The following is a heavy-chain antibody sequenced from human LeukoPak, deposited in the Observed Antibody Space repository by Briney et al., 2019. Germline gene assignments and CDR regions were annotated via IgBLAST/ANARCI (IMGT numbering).Heavy chain of an antibody. Sequence: SETLSLTCAVYGGSFSGYYWSWIRQPPGKGLEWIGEINHSGSTNYNPSLKSRVTISVNTSKNQFSLKLSSVTAADTAVYYCAREFGPGHFDYWGQGTLVTVLS. CDR2: INHSGST. D-gene: IGHD3-10*01. CDR3: AREFGPGHFDY. V-gene: IGHV4-34*01. CDR1: GGSFSGYY. J-gene: IGHJ4*02.